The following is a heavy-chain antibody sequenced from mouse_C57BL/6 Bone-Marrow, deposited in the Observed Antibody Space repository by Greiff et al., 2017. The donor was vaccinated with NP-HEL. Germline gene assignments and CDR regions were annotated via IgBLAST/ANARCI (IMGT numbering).Heavy chain of an antibody. CDR3: ASDSFYYDYGGFAC. V-gene: IGHV5-4*01. CDR2: ISDGGSYT. D-gene: IGHD2-4*01. CDR1: GFTISSTA. J-gene: IGHJ3*01. Sequence: EVQLVESVGGLVKPGGSLKLSCAASGFTISSTAMPWVRQTPEQRLEWVATISDGGSYTKYPDNVKGRFTISRDNANNNLYLQMSHLKTEDTAMYYCASDSFYYDYGGFACWGQGTLVTVAA.